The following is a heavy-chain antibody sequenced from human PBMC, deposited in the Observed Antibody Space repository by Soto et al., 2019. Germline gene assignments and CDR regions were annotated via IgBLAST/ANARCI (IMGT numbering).Heavy chain of an antibody. Sequence: GGSLRLSCEASGFTVGDNSTGWDSQPQGRGLEWVSVIYAGGSIYYVDSVKGRFTISRDNYRNTLYLQMNSLRAEDTAVYYCARGFPSMAYYGEYYFDFWGQGALVTVSS. CDR3: ARGFPSMAYYGEYYFDF. J-gene: IGHJ4*02. V-gene: IGHV3-53*01. CDR1: GFTVGDNS. CDR2: IYAGGSI. D-gene: IGHD3-10*01.